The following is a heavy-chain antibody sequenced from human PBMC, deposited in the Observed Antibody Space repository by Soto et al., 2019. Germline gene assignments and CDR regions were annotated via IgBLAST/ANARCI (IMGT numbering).Heavy chain of an antibody. V-gene: IGHV5-10-1*01. J-gene: IGHJ6*02. CDR2: INPRDSYI. CDR3: ARQGPIGTFGMDV. CDR1: GYSFTSYW. Sequence: GESLKISCKGSGYSFTSYWIAWVRQMPGKGLEWMGRINPRDSYINYSPSFQGHVTISADKSIRTAFLQWSSLKASDTAMYFCARQGPIGTFGMDVWGQGTMVTVSS.